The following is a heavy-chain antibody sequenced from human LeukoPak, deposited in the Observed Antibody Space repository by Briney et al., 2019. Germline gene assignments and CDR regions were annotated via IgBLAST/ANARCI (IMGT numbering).Heavy chain of an antibody. J-gene: IGHJ6*03. CDR3: ARGSSFAHCSSTSCYVRRAGYYCYYMDV. D-gene: IGHD2-2*01. Sequence: GASVKVSCKASGYTFTSYDINWVRQATGQGLEWMGWMNPNSGNTGYAQKFQGRVTITRNTSISTAYMELSSLRSEDTAVYYCARGSSFAHCSSTSCYVRRAGYYCYYMDVWGKGTTVTVSS. CDR1: GYTFTSYD. CDR2: MNPNSGNT. V-gene: IGHV1-8*03.